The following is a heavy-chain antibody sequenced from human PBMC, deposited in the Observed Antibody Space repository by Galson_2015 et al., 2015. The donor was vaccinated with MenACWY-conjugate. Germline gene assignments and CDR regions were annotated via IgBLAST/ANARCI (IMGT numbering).Heavy chain of an antibody. V-gene: IGHV3-21*04. CDR3: ARGGSYGYHFDF. D-gene: IGHD6-19*01. Sequence: SLRLSCAASGFTFTSYSMNWVRQAPGKGLEWVSSISRSSSYIYYADSVKGRFTISRDNAKKSLYLQMNSLRAEDTAMYYCARGGSYGYHFDFWGQGTLVTVSS. CDR1: GFTFTSYS. J-gene: IGHJ4*02. CDR2: ISRSSSYI.